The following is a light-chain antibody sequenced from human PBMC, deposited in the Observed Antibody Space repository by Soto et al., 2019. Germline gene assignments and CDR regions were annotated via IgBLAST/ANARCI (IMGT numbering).Light chain of an antibody. CDR3: QSYDSSLAVV. J-gene: IGLJ2*01. V-gene: IGLV1-40*01. CDR2: GNK. Sequence: QSVLTQPPSVSGAPGQRVTISCTGSSSNIGAGYDVHWYQQLPGTAPKLLIDGNKNRPSGVPDRFAGSKSGTSASLAITGLQAEDEADYYCQSYDSSLAVVFGGGTKVTVL. CDR1: SSNIGAGYD.